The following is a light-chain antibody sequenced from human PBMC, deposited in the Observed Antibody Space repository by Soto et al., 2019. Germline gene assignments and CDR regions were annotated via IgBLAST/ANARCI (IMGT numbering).Light chain of an antibody. Sequence: DIQMTQSPSSLSASVGDRVTITCRASQSISRYLNWYQQKSGSAPELLIYAASKLPSGVPLRFRGRGSGTTYTLTIISLQPDDFATYYFQQSYNALSWTFGQWTKVEMK. CDR1: QSISRY. V-gene: IGKV1-39*01. CDR3: QQSYNALSWT. CDR2: AAS. J-gene: IGKJ1*01.